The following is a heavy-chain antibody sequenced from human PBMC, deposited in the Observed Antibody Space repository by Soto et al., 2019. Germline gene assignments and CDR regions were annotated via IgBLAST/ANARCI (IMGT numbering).Heavy chain of an antibody. J-gene: IGHJ4*02. CDR2: IGSSGSTI. CDR1: GFTFSSFE. V-gene: IGHV3-48*03. CDR3: ARATYSSSYYFDS. Sequence: PGGSLRLSCAASGFTFSSFEMNWVRQAPGKGLEWVSKIGSSGSTIWYADSVKGRFTISRDNAKNSLYLQMNSLRGEDTAVYYCARATYSSSYYFDSWGQGPLVTVSS. D-gene: IGHD6-6*01.